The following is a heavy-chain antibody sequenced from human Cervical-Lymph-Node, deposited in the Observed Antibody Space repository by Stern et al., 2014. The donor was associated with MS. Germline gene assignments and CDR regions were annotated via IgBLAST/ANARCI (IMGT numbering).Heavy chain of an antibody. V-gene: IGHV4-4*02. CDR2: VSHSGRT. D-gene: IGHD3-22*01. CDR3: ARSDGYYRLDS. CDR1: GDSISNTYW. J-gene: IGHJ4*02. Sequence: VQLVESGPGLVTPSGTLSLTCAVSGDSISNTYWWSWVRLPPGKGLEWIGEVSHSGRTTYNPSLKSRVTISADKSKNQFSLKLTSVTTADTAMYYCARSDGYYRLDSWGREPWSPSP.